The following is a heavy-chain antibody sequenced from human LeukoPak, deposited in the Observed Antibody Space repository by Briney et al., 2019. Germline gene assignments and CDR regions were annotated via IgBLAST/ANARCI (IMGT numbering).Heavy chain of an antibody. V-gene: IGHV3-15*07. D-gene: IGHD2-2*01. Sequence: AGGSLRLSCAASRFIFTNYWIHWVRQAPGKGLEWVGRIKSKTDGGTTDYAAPVKGRFTISRDDSKNTLYLQMNSLKTEDTAVYYCTTEPNLGYCSSTSCYAFDYWGQGTLVTVSS. CDR1: RFIFTNYW. J-gene: IGHJ4*02. CDR2: IKSKTDGGTT. CDR3: TTEPNLGYCSSTSCYAFDY.